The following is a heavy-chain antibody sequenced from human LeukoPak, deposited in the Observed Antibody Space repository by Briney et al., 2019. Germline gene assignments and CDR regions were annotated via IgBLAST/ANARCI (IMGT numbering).Heavy chain of an antibody. J-gene: IGHJ6*02. V-gene: IGHV4-34*01. CDR2: MNHSGST. D-gene: IGHD6-19*01. Sequence: SETLSLTCAVYGGSFSGYYWSWIRQPPGKGLEWIGEMNHSGSTNYNPSLKSRVTISVDTSKNQFSLKLSSVTAADTAVYYCARGTDSSGWYTCGMDVWGQGTTVTVSS. CDR1: GGSFSGYY. CDR3: ARGTDSSGWYTCGMDV.